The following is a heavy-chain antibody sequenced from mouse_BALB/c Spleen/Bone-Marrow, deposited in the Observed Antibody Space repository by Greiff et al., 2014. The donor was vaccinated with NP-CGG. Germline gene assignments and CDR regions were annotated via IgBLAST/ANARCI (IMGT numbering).Heavy chain of an antibody. J-gene: IGHJ2*01. CDR1: GYTFTSSW. CDR3: ARHHSDAWYFDY. Sequence: QVQLQQSGSVLVRPGASVKLSCKASGYTFTSSWMHWAKQRPGQGLEWIGEIHPNSGNTNYNEKFKGKATLTVDTSSSIAYVDLSSLTSEDSAVYYCARHHSDAWYFDYWGQGTTLTVSS. CDR2: IHPNSGNT. V-gene: IGHV1S130*01.